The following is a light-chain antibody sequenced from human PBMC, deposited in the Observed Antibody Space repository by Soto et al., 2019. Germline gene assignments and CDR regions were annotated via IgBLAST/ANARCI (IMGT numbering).Light chain of an antibody. CDR3: QHSYTVPIA. V-gene: IGKV1-39*01. Sequence: IRVSNSPASLAASVGDGVTITCRASQDIIRHLNWYQHKPGRAPRLLIYAASTLQSGVPSRFTGSGSGTEFTLTISGLQPEDFATYYCQHSYTVPIAFGQGTRLEI. CDR2: AAS. CDR1: QDIIRH. J-gene: IGKJ5*01.